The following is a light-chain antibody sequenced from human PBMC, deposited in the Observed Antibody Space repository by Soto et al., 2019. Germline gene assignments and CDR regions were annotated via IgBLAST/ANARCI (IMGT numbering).Light chain of an antibody. Sequence: DIQMTQSPSSVSASVGDRVTITCRASQVISSWLVWYQQKPGKAPKLLIYKASTLQSGVPSRLSGSASGTECTLTIISPQPEEFATYYCQQASSFPFTLVGGTEVEIK. CDR3: QQASSFPFT. J-gene: IGKJ4*01. CDR1: QVISSW. V-gene: IGKV1-12*01. CDR2: KAS.